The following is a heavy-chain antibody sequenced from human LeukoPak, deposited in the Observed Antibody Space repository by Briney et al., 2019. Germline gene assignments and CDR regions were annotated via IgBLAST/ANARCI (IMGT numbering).Heavy chain of an antibody. J-gene: IGHJ4*02. Sequence: GGSLRLACAASGFTFSNYWMYWVRQAPGKGLVWVSHINSDGSSTSYADSVKGRFTISRDNAKNTLYLQMNSLRAEDTAVYYCARLDQVTYSSTWGFDCWGQGTLATVSP. CDR2: INSDGSST. CDR1: GFTFSNYW. V-gene: IGHV3-74*01. D-gene: IGHD6-13*01. CDR3: ARLDQVTYSSTWGFDC.